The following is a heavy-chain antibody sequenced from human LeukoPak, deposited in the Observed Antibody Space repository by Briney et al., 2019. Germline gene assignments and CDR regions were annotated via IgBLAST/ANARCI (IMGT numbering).Heavy chain of an antibody. J-gene: IGHJ5*02. CDR2: INPNSGGT. Sequence: ASVKVSCKASGYTFTGYYMHWVRQAPGQGLEWMGWINPNSGGTNYAQKFQGRVTMTRDTSISTAYMELSRLRSDDTAVYYCARVAVDTAMVQWFDPWGQGPWSPSPQ. CDR3: ARVAVDTAMVQWFDP. CDR1: GYTFTGYY. D-gene: IGHD5-18*01. V-gene: IGHV1-2*02.